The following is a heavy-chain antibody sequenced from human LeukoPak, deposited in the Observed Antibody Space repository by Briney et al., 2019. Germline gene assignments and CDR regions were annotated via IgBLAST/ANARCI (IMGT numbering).Heavy chain of an antibody. D-gene: IGHD5-18*01. Sequence: ASVKVSCKASGDTFNYYGISWVRQAPGQGLEWMGWISAYTGSTNYAQRLQGRVTMTTDTSTSTAYMELRSLRSDDTAVYYCARGGYSYGYMGYSDYWGQGTLVTVSS. V-gene: IGHV1-18*01. J-gene: IGHJ4*02. CDR2: ISAYTGST. CDR3: ARGGYSYGYMGYSDY. CDR1: GDTFNYYG.